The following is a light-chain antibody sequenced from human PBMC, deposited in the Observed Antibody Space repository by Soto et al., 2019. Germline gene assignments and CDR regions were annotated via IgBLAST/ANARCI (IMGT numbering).Light chain of an antibody. CDR3: QQYNNWSLT. CDR2: GGS. V-gene: IGKV3-15*01. J-gene: IGKJ1*01. Sequence: LVITEPQATVSECPWERATLSCRASQSVSSNLAWYQQKPGQAARLLIYGGSTRATGIPARFSGSGSGTEFTLTISSLQSEDFAVYYCQQYNNWSLTFSQGTKVDIK. CDR1: QSVSSN.